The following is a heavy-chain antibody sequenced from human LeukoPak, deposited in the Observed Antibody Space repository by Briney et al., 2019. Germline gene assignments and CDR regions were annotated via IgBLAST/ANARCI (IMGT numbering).Heavy chain of an antibody. J-gene: IGHJ3*01. CDR1: GYTFTDYY. V-gene: IGHV1-2*02. D-gene: IGHD3-16*01. CDR2: LNPKNGGT. CDR3: ARLATWGS. Sequence: ASVKVSCKASGYTFTDYYIHWVRQAPGQGLEWMGWLNPKNGGTNYAQKFQGRVTMTRDTSISTAYMEMSTLRSDDTAVYYCARLATWGSWGQGTMVTVSS.